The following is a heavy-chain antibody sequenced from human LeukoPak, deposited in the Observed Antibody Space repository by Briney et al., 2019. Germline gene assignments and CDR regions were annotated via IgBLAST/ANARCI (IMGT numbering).Heavy chain of an antibody. J-gene: IGHJ4*02. V-gene: IGHV3-20*04. D-gene: IGHD4-17*01. CDR2: INWNGGRT. CDR3: ARDYDYGDYPGY. CDR1: GFMLDDYG. Sequence: GGSLRLSWAASGFMLDDYGISWGRPAPGKGLEWGSGINWNGGRTGYADSVKGRFTISRENAKNSLYLQMNSLRAEDTALYYCARDYDYGDYPGYWGQGTLVTVSS.